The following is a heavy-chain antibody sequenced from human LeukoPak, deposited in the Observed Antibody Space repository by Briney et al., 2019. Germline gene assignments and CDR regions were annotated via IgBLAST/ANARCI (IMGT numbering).Heavy chain of an antibody. CDR3: AKRGGVAGSAPFDY. D-gene: IGHD6-19*01. J-gene: IGHJ4*02. CDR2: ISGSGGNT. V-gene: IGHV3-23*01. Sequence: GGSLRLSCAASGFAFSSYAMSWVRQAPGKGLEWVTTISGSGGNTYYADSVKGRFSFCRDNSKNTLYLQMNSLRAEDTAVYYCAKRGGVAGSAPFDYWGQGTLVTVSS. CDR1: GFAFSSYA.